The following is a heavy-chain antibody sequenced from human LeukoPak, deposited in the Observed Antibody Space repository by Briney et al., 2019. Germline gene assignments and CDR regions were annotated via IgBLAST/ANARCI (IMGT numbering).Heavy chain of an antibody. CDR1: GFTFSVYE. V-gene: IGHV3-48*03. CDR2: ISSSGATI. CDR3: ARDGGYSAYDFDY. Sequence: GGSLRLSCAASGFTFSVYEMNWVRQAPGKGLEWVSYISSSGATIYYADSVKGRFTISRDNAKNSLYLQMNSLRAEDTAVYYCARDGGYSAYDFDYWGQGTLVTVSS. D-gene: IGHD5-12*01. J-gene: IGHJ4*02.